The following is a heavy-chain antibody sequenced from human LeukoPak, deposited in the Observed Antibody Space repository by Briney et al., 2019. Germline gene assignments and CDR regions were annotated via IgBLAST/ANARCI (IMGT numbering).Heavy chain of an antibody. Sequence: ASVKVSCKASGGTFSSYAISWVRQATGQGLEWMGWMNPNSGNTGYAQKFQGRVTMTRNTSISTAYMELSSLRSEDTAVYYCARFVVGATTGDIWGQGTMVTVSS. CDR1: GGTFSSYA. V-gene: IGHV1-8*02. CDR2: MNPNSGNT. J-gene: IGHJ3*02. D-gene: IGHD1-26*01. CDR3: ARFVVGATTGDI.